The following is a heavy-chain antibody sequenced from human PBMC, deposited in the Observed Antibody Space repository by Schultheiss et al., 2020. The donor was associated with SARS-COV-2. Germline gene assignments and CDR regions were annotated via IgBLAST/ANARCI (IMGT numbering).Heavy chain of an antibody. D-gene: IGHD3-10*01. V-gene: IGHV4-4*02. CDR1: GGSISSSNW. Sequence: SETLSLTCAVSGGSISSSNWWSWVRQPPGKGLEWIGEIYHSGSTNYNPSLKSRVTISVDTSKNQFSLKLSSVTAADTAVYYCARNPHYGLAQSFDYWGQGTLVTVSS. CDR3: ARNPHYGLAQSFDY. CDR2: IYHSGST. J-gene: IGHJ4*02.